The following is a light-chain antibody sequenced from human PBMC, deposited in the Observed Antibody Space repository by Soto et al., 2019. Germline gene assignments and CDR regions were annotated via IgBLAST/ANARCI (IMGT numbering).Light chain of an antibody. J-gene: IGLJ2*01. CDR3: QVWDSSTDQNVV. CDR1: KIGIKS. CDR2: DDS. Sequence: SYELTQPPSVSVAPGQTARITCGGNKIGIKSVHWYQQKPGQAPVLVVFDDSDRPSGIPERFSGSNSGNTATLTISRVEAGDEADYYCQVWDSSTDQNVVFGGGTQLTVL. V-gene: IGLV3-21*02.